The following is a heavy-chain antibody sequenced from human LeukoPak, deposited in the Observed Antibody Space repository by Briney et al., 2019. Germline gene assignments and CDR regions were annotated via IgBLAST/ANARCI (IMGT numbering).Heavy chain of an antibody. CDR1: GYTLTELS. CDR2: FDPEDGET. J-gene: IGHJ6*03. V-gene: IGHV1-24*01. CDR3: ARDLTDHYYGRDYYYYMDV. D-gene: IGHD3-10*01. Sequence: ASVKVSCKVSGYTLTELSMHWVRQAPGKGLEWMGGFDPEDGETIYAQKFQGRVTITADESTSTAYMELSSLRSEDTAVYYCARDLTDHYYGRDYYYYMDVWGKGTTVTISS.